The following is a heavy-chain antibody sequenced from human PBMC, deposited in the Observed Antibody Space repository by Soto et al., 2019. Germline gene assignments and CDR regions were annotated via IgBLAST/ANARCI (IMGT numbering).Heavy chain of an antibody. J-gene: IGHJ4*02. CDR3: AHSRNLITEDAQVGDFDY. D-gene: IGHD3-10*01. V-gene: IGHV2-5*02. CDR2: IYWDDDE. Sequence: QITLKESGPTLVKPTQTLTLTCSFSGFSLTTDGVGVGWVRQPPGEALAWLALIYWDDDERYSPSLKTRLTISKDPSKNRVVLIMTNMDAVDTATYLCAHSRNLITEDAQVGDFDYWGQGNLLTVSS. CDR1: GFSLTTDGVG.